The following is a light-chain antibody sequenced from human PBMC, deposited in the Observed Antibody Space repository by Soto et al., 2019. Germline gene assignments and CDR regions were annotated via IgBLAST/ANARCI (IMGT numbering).Light chain of an antibody. J-gene: IGKJ1*01. CDR2: GAS. CDR1: QGIKDY. CDR3: QQYNIWPRT. Sequence: EIVMTQSPATLSVSPGERATLSCRASQGIKDYVAWFQQKPGQAPRLLIYGASTRATAIPARFSGSGSGTEFTLPISSLQSEDFAVYYCQQYNIWPRTFGHGTKVETK. V-gene: IGKV3-15*01.